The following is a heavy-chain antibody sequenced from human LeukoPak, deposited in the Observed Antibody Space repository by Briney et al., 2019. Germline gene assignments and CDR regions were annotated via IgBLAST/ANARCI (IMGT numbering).Heavy chain of an antibody. D-gene: IGHD1-14*01. CDR3: ATEPPSTGCFDL. CDR1: GYTFTGYY. Sequence: ASVQVSCKASGYTFTGYYMHWVRQAPGQGLEWMGWINPNSGGTNYAQKFQGRVTLTRDTSTSTLYMELSSLRSEDTAVYYCATEPPSTGCFDLWGRGTLSLSPQ. V-gene: IGHV1-2*02. CDR2: INPNSGGT. J-gene: IGHJ2*01.